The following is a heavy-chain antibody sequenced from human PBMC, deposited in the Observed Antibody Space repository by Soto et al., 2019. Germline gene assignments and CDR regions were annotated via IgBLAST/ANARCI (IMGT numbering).Heavy chain of an antibody. J-gene: IGHJ6*02. CDR2: IIDSGGST. CDR1: GFTFSSCA. CDR3: AKGRRYYYYYGVDV. Sequence: EVQLLESGGGLVQPGGSLRLSCAASGFTFSSCAMGWVRQAPGKGLEWVSDIIDSGGSTYYADSVKGRFTISRDNSKSTLYRQMYSLSAEDTALYYCAKGRRYYYYYGVDVWGQGTTVTVSS. V-gene: IGHV3-23*01.